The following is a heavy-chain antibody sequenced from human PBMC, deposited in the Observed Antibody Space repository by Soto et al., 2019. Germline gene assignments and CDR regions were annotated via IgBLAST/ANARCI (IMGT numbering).Heavy chain of an antibody. Sequence: GASVKVSGKASGGTFSSYAISWVRQAPGQGREWMGGIIPIFVTANYAQKVQGRDTITADESTSTAYMELSSLRSEDTAVYYCPRLIAAAPSITREAFNICLQLXMVT. D-gene: IGHD6-13*01. J-gene: IGHJ3*02. CDR2: IIPIFVTA. CDR3: PRLIAAAPSITREAFNI. CDR1: GGTFSSYA. V-gene: IGHV1-69*13.